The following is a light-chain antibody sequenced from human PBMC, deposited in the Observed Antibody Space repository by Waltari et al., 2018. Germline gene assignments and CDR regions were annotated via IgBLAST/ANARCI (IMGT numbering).Light chain of an antibody. V-gene: IGKV1-5*03. CDR3: QQYRSYKS. Sequence: DIQLTQSPSTMSASVGGTVTLTCRASQSIDSWLAWYQQKPGKAPNILIQKASTLEAGVSSRFSGSGYGTEFTLTISSLQSDDSATYYCQQYRSYKSFGQGTKVEIK. CDR1: QSIDSW. J-gene: IGKJ1*01. CDR2: KAS.